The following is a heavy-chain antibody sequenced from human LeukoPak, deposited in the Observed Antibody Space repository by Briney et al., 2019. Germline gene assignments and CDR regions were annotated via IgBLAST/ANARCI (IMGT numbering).Heavy chain of an antibody. CDR1: GGSISNYY. D-gene: IGHD3-16*01. V-gene: IGHV4-59*12. CDR2: IYHSGST. J-gene: IGHJ4*02. Sequence: PSETLSLTCTVSGGSISNYYWSWIRQPPGKGLEWIGYIYHSGSTNYNPSLKSRVTISVDTSKNQFSLKLSSVTAADTAVYYCARESLAPFDYWGQGTLVTVSS. CDR3: ARESLAPFDY.